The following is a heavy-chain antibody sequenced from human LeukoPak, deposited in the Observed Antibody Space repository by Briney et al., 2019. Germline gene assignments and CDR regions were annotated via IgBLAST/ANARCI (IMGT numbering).Heavy chain of an antibody. CDR1: GLTFSGSG. V-gene: IGHV3-33*06. CDR3: AKDRQVGTFDY. CDR2: IWYDGSKK. D-gene: IGHD1-26*01. Sequence: GGSLRLSCVVSGLTFSGSGCHWVRQAPGKGLEWVAIIWYDGSKKYYADSVKGRFTISKDDSKDTVYLQMNSLRAEDTAVYYCAKDRQVGTFDYWGQGTLVTVSS. J-gene: IGHJ4*02.